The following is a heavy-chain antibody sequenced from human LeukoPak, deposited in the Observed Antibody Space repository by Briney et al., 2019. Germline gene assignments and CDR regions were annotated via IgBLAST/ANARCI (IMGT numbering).Heavy chain of an antibody. CDR2: TSSSDAGT. CDR3: ARSPANSGYDY. CDR1: GFTFSTYA. D-gene: IGHD5-12*01. J-gene: IGHJ4*02. Sequence: GGSLRLSCAASGFTFSTYAMHWVRQAPGKGLEWVSATSSSDAGTYYADSVKGRFTISRDNAKNSLYLQMNSLRAEDTAVYYCARSPANSGYDYWGQGTLVTVSS. V-gene: IGHV3-21*01.